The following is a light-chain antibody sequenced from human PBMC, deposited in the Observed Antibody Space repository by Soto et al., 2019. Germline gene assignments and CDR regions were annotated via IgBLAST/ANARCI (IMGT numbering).Light chain of an antibody. V-gene: IGLV4-69*01. CDR1: SGHSSYA. CDR2: INSDGSH. CDR3: QAWGTGMV. Sequence: QLVLTQPPSASASLGASVRLTCTLNSGHSSYAIAWHQQQPEKGPQYLKKINSDGSHSKGGGIPDRFSGSSSGAERYLTISSLQSEDEADYYCQAWGTGMVFGGGTKLTVL. J-gene: IGLJ2*01.